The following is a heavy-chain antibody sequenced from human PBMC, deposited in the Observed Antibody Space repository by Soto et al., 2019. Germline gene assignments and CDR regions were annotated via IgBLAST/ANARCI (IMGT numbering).Heavy chain of an antibody. V-gene: IGHV1-69*02. CDR2: IIPILGIA. D-gene: IGHD3-22*01. CDR3: ARGPVDYYYSSGYYSGSGAFDI. CDR1: GGTLGSYT. J-gene: IGHJ3*02. Sequence: KVSCKASGGTLGSYTISWVRQTPGQGLEWMGRIIPILGIANYAQKVQGRVTITADKSTSTAYMELSSLRSEDTAVYYCARGPVDYYYSSGYYSGSGAFDIWGQGTMVTVSS.